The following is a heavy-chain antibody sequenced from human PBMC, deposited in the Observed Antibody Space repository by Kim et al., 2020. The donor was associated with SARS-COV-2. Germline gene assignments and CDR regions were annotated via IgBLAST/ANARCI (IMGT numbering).Heavy chain of an antibody. Sequence: GGSLRLSCAASGFTFSSYAMHWVRQAPGKGLEWVAVISYDGSNKYYADSVKGRFTISRDNSKNTLYLQMNSLRAEDTAVYYCAGGYYDSSGYEYFDYWGQGTLVTVSS. D-gene: IGHD3-22*01. V-gene: IGHV3-30*04. J-gene: IGHJ4*02. CDR3: AGGYYDSSGYEYFDY. CDR1: GFTFSSYA. CDR2: ISYDGSNK.